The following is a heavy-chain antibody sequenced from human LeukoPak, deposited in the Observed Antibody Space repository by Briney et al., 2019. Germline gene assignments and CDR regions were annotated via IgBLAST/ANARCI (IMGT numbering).Heavy chain of an antibody. D-gene: IGHD6-19*01. V-gene: IGHV3-7*03. CDR2: IKEDGSEK. CDR3: ARVGGWLQVYFDY. Sequence: GGSLRLSCAASGFTFSSYWMSWVRQAPGKGLEWVANIKEDGSEKYYVDSVKGRFTISRDNAKNLLYLQVNSLRAEDTAVYYCARVGGWLQVYFDYWGQGTLVAVSS. CDR1: GFTFSSYW. J-gene: IGHJ4*02.